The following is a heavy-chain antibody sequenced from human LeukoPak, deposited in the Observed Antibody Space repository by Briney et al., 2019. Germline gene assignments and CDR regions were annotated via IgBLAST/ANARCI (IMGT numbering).Heavy chain of an antibody. D-gene: IGHD6-6*01. CDR1: GFSVSTNY. CDR3: ARGYPDLVPFDF. CDR2: IYTEGNT. V-gene: IGHV3-53*01. Sequence: PGGSLRLSCAVSGFSVSTNYMAWVRQAPGKGLEWVSVIYTEGNTYYTDSVKGRFTISRDNSRNTVFLEMNSLRVEDTAVYFCARGYPDLVPFDFWGQGTLVTVSS. J-gene: IGHJ4*02.